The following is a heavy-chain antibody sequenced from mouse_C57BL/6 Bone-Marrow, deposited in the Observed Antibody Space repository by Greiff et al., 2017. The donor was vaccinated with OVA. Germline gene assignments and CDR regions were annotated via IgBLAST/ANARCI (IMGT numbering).Heavy chain of an antibody. D-gene: IGHD1-1*01. V-gene: IGHV5-9-1*02. J-gene: IGHJ2*01. Sequence: EVKLMESGEGLVKPGGSLKLSCAASGFTFSSYAMSWVRQTPEKRLEWVAYISSGGDYIYYADTLKGRFTISRDNARNTLYLQMSSLKSEDTAMYYCTRGPVTTVGPYFDYWGQGTTLTVSS. CDR2: ISSGGDYI. CDR3: TRGPVTTVGPYFDY. CDR1: GFTFSSYA.